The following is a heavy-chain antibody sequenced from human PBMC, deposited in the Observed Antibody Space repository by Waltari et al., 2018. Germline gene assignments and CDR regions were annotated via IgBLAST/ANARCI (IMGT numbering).Heavy chain of an antibody. J-gene: IGHJ4*02. Sequence: EVQLEESGGDLVQPGKSMRLSWLASGFNFDDFAMHWVRQTPGGGLEGVSGINWNTKKIAYADSVKGRFTISRDNAKNSLDLEMSSLRLEDTALYYCARDIAIVPSGSLDYWGQGTLVTVSS. CDR2: INWNTKKI. V-gene: IGHV3-9*01. CDR3: ARDIAIVPSGSLDY. D-gene: IGHD5-18*01. CDR1: GFNFDDFA.